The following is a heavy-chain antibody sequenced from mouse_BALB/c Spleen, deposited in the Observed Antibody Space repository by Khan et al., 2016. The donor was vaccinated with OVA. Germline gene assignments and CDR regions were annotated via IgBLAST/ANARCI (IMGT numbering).Heavy chain of an antibody. CDR1: GYTFTSYW. J-gene: IGHJ3*01. CDR3: TRWSYWLAY. Sequence: LQQPGSELVRPGASVKLSCKASGYTFTSYWMHWVKQRPGQGLEWIGDIYPGSGSTNYDEKFKSKATLTVDTSSSTAYMQLSSLTSDDSAVYYCTRWSYWLAYWGQGTLVTVSA. V-gene: IGHV1S22*01. D-gene: IGHD2-12*01. CDR2: IYPGSGST.